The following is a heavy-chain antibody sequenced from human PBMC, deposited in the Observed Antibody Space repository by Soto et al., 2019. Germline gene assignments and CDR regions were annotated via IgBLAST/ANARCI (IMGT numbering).Heavy chain of an antibody. CDR1: GYTFNRYA. CDR3: ARLYYYDTSGYYYVEDY. CDR2: ISAYNGNT. Sequence: ASVKVSCKASGYTFNRYAISWVRQAPGQGLEWMGWISAYNGNTNYAQKLQGRVTMTTDTSTSTAYMELRRLRSDDTAVYYCARLYYYDTSGYYYVEDYWGQ. D-gene: IGHD3-22*01. J-gene: IGHJ4*01. V-gene: IGHV1-18*01.